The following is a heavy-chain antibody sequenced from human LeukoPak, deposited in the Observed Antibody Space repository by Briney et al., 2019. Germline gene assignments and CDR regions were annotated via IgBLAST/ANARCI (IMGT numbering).Heavy chain of an antibody. CDR3: ARDQGGATSDP. CDR1: GYTFTSYG. D-gene: IGHD1-26*01. V-gene: IGHV1-18*01. J-gene: IGHJ5*02. CDR2: INTDNGNT. Sequence: ASVKVSCKASGYTFTSYGISWVRQAPGQGLEWMGWINTDNGNTNYAQKLQGRVTMTTDTSTSTAYMELRTLRSDDTAVYYCARDQGGATSDPWGQGTLVTVSS.